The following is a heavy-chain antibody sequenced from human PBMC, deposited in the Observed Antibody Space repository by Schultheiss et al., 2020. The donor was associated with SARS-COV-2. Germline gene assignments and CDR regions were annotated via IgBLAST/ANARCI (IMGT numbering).Heavy chain of an antibody. CDR3: ARGSRSYGGNTYFQH. Sequence: SETLSLTCAVSGYSISSGYYWGWIRQPPGKGLEWIGYIYYSGSTNYNPSLKSRVTISVDTSKNQFSLKLSSVTAADTAVYYCARGSRSYGGNTYFQHWGQGTLVTVSS. CDR1: GYSISSGYY. CDR2: IYYSGST. J-gene: IGHJ1*01. D-gene: IGHD4-23*01. V-gene: IGHV4-38-2*01.